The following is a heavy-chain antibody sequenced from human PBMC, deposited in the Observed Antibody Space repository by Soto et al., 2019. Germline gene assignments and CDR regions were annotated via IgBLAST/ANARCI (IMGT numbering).Heavy chain of an antibody. Sequence: SETLSLTCTVSGGSISSGGYYWGWIRQHPGKGLEWIGYIYYSGSTYYNPSLKSRVTISVDTSKNQFSLKLSSVTAADTAVYYCARWPQLEPRFDYWGQGTLVTVSS. CDR1: GGSISSGGYY. CDR2: IYYSGST. V-gene: IGHV4-31*03. D-gene: IGHD1-1*01. J-gene: IGHJ4*02. CDR3: ARWPQLEPRFDY.